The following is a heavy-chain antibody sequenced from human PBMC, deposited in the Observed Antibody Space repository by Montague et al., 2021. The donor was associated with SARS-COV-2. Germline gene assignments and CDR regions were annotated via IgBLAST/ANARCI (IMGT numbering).Heavy chain of an antibody. V-gene: IGHV4-4*07. CDR1: GASISSSY. J-gene: IGHJ4*02. CDR2: TDTSGSP. Sequence: SETLSLTCTVSGASISSSYWGWIRQTAGKGLEWIGRTDTSGSPKYNPSLKSRVTMSLDTSKNQFSLKVNSVTVADTAMYFCARDGRRLYTYGSLDYWGQGILVTVSS. D-gene: IGHD5-18*01. CDR3: ARDGRRLYTYGSLDY.